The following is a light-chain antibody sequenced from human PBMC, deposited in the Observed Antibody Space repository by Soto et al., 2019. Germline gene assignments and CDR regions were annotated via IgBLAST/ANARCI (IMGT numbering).Light chain of an antibody. CDR2: GAT. Sequence: EIVLTQSPGTLSLSPGERATLSCRASQSVSSSYLAWYQQKPGQAPRLLIYGATSRATGIPDRFSGGGSGTDFTLTISRLEPEDFAVYYCQQYGSSPPNFTFGPGTKVDIK. J-gene: IGKJ3*01. V-gene: IGKV3-20*01. CDR3: QQYGSSPPNFT. CDR1: QSVSSSY.